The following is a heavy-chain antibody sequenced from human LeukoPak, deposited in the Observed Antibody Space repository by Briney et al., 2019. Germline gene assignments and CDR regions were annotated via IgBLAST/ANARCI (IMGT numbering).Heavy chain of an antibody. CDR3: AKDHRPFGYDSSGYSYYFDY. D-gene: IGHD3-22*01. V-gene: IGHV3-30*18. J-gene: IGHJ4*02. CDR2: ISYDGSNK. CDR1: GFTFSSYG. Sequence: PGGSLRLSCAASGFTFSSYGMHWVRQAPGKGLEWVAVISYDGSNKYYADSVKGRFTISRDNSKNTLYLQMNSLRAEDTAVYYCAKDHRPFGYDSSGYSYYFDYWGQGTLVTVSS.